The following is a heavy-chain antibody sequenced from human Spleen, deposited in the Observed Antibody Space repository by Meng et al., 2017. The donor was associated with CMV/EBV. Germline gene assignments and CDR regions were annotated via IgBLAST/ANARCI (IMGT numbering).Heavy chain of an antibody. CDR2: INPTTGGT. J-gene: IGHJ4*02. CDR3: ARSREGDLYDY. CDR1: GGTFSSYA. Sequence: SCKASGGTFSSYAISWVRQAPGQGLEWMGGINPTTGGTNYAQKFQDRVTLTRDTSISTAYMELSRLRSDDTAVYYCARSREGDLYDYWGRGTLVTVSS. D-gene: IGHD3-10*01. V-gene: IGHV1-2*02.